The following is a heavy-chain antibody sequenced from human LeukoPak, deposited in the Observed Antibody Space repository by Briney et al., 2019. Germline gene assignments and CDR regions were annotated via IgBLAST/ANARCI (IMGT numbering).Heavy chain of an antibody. V-gene: IGHV3-33*01. CDR1: GFTFSSYG. J-gene: IGHJ4*01. CDR2: IWNDGSKE. Sequence: TGGSLRLSCAASGFTFSSYGMHWVRQAPGKGLEWMAIIWNDGSKEYYADSVKGRFTISRDNSQNTLYLEMSSLRVEDTAVYSCARVGPINPGPVDLWGQGTLVTVSS. D-gene: IGHD1-14*01. CDR3: ARVGPINPGPVDL.